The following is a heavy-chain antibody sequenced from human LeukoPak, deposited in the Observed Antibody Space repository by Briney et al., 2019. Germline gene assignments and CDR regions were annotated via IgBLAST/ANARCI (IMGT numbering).Heavy chain of an antibody. V-gene: IGHV3-20*04. CDR3: ARGALYYDILTGYQSDY. Sequence: GGSLRLSCAASGFTFDDYGMSRVRQAPGKGLEWVSGINWNGGSTGYADSVKGRFTISRDNAKNSLYLQMNSLRAEDTALYYCARGALYYDILTGYQSDYWGQGTLVTVSS. CDR2: INWNGGST. J-gene: IGHJ4*02. CDR1: GFTFDDYG. D-gene: IGHD3-9*01.